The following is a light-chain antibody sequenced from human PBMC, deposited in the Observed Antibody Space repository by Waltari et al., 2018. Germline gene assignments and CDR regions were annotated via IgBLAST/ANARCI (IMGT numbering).Light chain of an antibody. CDR3: MQALQSPLT. CDR1: QTLLNSNVYNY. J-gene: IGKJ4*01. CDR2: SGS. Sequence: DVVMTQSPLFLLVTPGEPASIPCRSSQTLLNSNVYNYLDWFLQKPGQSPQLLIYSGSNRASGVPDRFSGSGSGTDFTLKISRVEAEDVGIYYCMQALQSPLTFGGGTKVEIK. V-gene: IGKV2-28*01.